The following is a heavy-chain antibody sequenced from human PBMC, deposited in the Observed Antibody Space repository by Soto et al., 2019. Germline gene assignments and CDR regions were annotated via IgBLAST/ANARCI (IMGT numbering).Heavy chain of an antibody. CDR3: ARGSIVGARWFDP. CDR1: GGTFSSYT. D-gene: IGHD1-26*01. Sequence: QVQLVQSGAEVKKPGSSVKVSCKASGGTFSSYTISWVRQAPGQGLEWMGRIIPILGIANYAKKFQGRVTITADKSTSTAYMELSSLRSEDTAGYYCARGSIVGARWFDPWGQGTLVTVSS. CDR2: IIPILGIA. J-gene: IGHJ5*02. V-gene: IGHV1-69*02.